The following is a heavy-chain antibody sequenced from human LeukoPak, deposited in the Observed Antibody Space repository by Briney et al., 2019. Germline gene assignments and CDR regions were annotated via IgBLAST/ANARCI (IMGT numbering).Heavy chain of an antibody. CDR3: ARTLQSGYDPTIDY. CDR1: GYTFTGYY. J-gene: IGHJ4*02. CDR2: INPNSGGT. Sequence: VASVKVSCKASGYTFTGYYMHWVRQAPGQGLEWMGWINPNSGGTNYAQKFQGRVTVTRDTSISTAYMELSRLRSDDTAVYYCARTLQSGYDPTIDYWGQGTLVTVSS. D-gene: IGHD5-12*01. V-gene: IGHV1-2*02.